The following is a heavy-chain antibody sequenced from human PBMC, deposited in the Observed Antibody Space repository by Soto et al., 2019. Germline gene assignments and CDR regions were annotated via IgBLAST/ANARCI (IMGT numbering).Heavy chain of an antibody. D-gene: IGHD3-3*01. CDR1: GFTFSRYW. V-gene: IGHV3-74*01. J-gene: IGHJ3*02. Sequence: EVQLVESGGGLVQPGGSLRLSCAASGFTFSRYWMHWVRQAPGEGLVWVSGISTEGSKTRYVDSVKGRFTISRDNVKNTLYLQMSSLRAEDTAVYYCAKDDFFVVGISRAFDIWGQGTVVTVSS. CDR2: ISTEGSKT. CDR3: AKDDFFVVGISRAFDI.